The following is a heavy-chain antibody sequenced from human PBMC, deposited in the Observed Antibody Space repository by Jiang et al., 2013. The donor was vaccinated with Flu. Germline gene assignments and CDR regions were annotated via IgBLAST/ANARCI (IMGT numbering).Heavy chain of an antibody. Sequence: TSQTLSLTCAISGDSVSSNSAAWNWIRQSPSRGLEWLGRTYYRSKWYNDYAVSVKSRITINPDTSKNQFSLQLNSVTPEDTAVYYCARGLYSSGWSELRVWAFDIWGQGTMVTVSS. CDR1: GDSVSSNSAA. CDR2: TYYRSKWYN. D-gene: IGHD6-19*01. CDR3: ARGLYSSGWSELRVWAFDI. J-gene: IGHJ3*02. V-gene: IGHV6-1*01.